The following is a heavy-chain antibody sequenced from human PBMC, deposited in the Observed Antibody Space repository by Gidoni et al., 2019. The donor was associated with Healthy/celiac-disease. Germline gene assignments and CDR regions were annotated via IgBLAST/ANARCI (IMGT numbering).Heavy chain of an antibody. CDR3: ARQVFDRSYYFDY. J-gene: IGHJ4*02. D-gene: IGHD3-10*02. Sequence: EVQLVESGGGLIQPGGSLRLSCAASGFTVSSNYMSWVRQAPGKGLEWVSVIDSGGSTYYADSVKGRFTISRDNSKNTLYLQMNSLRAEDTAVYYCARQVFDRSYYFDYWGQGTLVTVSS. CDR1: GFTVSSNY. CDR2: IDSGGST. V-gene: IGHV3-53*01.